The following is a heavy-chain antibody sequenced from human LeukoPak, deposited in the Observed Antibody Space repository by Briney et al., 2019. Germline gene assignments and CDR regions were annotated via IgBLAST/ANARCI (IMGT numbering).Heavy chain of an antibody. CDR2: INTDGRIT. Sequence: GGSLRLSCAASGFTFSRYWMHWVRQAPGKGLVWVSRINTDGRITSYADSVKGRFTISRDNAKNTLYLQMNTLRAEDTAVYYCARDIAAAGTLDYWGQGTLVTVSS. CDR3: ARDIAAAGTLDY. D-gene: IGHD6-13*01. V-gene: IGHV3-74*01. J-gene: IGHJ4*02. CDR1: GFTFSRYW.